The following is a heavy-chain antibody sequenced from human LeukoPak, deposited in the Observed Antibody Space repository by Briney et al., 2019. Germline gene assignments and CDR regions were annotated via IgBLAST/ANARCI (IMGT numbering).Heavy chain of an antibody. V-gene: IGHV3-23*01. Sequence: GGSLRLSCAASGFTFTNYAMSWVRQAPGKGLEWVSGISGGGGSTYYADSVKGRFTISKDNSKNTLYLQMNSLRAEDTAVYYCARTAYYYDSSGYDDAFDIWGQGTMVTVSS. CDR2: ISGGGGST. J-gene: IGHJ3*02. D-gene: IGHD3-22*01. CDR1: GFTFTNYA. CDR3: ARTAYYYDSSGYDDAFDI.